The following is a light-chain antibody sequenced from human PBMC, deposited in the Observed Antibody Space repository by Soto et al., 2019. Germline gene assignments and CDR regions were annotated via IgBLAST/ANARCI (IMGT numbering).Light chain of an antibody. V-gene: IGKV3-20*01. CDR3: QSYGRTVFT. J-gene: IGKJ3*01. Sequence: EIVLTQSPGTLSLSPGEGATLSCRASQTISNTYLAWYQQKPGQAPRLLIYGASSRATGIPDRFSGSGSGTDFTLTISVLEPEDFAVYYCQSYGRTVFTFGPGTKGAIK. CDR1: QTISNTY. CDR2: GAS.